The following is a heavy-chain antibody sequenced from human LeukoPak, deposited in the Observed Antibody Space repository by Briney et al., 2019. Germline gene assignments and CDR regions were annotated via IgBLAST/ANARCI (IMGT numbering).Heavy chain of an antibody. J-gene: IGHJ4*02. CDR3: ARGTSDARYYFDY. Sequence: PGGSLRLSCAASGFTFSSYAMSWVRQAPGKGLEWVSGINWNGGSTGYADSVKGRFTISRDNAKNSLYLQMNSLRAEDTALYYCARGTSDARYYFDYWGQGILVTVSS. D-gene: IGHD1-1*01. V-gene: IGHV3-20*04. CDR1: GFTFSSYA. CDR2: INWNGGST.